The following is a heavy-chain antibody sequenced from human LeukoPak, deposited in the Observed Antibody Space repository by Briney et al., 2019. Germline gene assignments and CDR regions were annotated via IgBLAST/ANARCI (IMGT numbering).Heavy chain of an antibody. D-gene: IGHD3-22*01. CDR1: EFTFSSYA. V-gene: IGHV3-30-3*01. CDR3: ARGGALYYYDSSSGAFDI. Sequence: GGSLRLSCAASEFTFSSYAMHWVRQAPGKGLEWVAVISYDGSNKYYADSVKGRFTISRDNSKNTLYLQMNSLRAEDTAVYYCARGGALYYYDSSSGAFDIWGQGTMVTVST. J-gene: IGHJ3*02. CDR2: ISYDGSNK.